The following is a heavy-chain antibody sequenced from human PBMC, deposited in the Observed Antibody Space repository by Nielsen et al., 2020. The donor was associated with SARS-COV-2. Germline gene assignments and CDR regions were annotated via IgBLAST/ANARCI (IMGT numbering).Heavy chain of an antibody. CDR1: GFTFSSYW. Sequence: GESLKISCAASGFTFSSYWMHWVRQAPGKGLVWVSRINSDGSSTSYAASVKGRFTISRDNAKNTLYLQMNSLRAEDTAVYYCASSYGDSYNWFDPWGQGTLVTVSS. J-gene: IGHJ5*02. D-gene: IGHD4-17*01. CDR3: ASSYGDSYNWFDP. CDR2: INSDGSST. V-gene: IGHV3-74*01.